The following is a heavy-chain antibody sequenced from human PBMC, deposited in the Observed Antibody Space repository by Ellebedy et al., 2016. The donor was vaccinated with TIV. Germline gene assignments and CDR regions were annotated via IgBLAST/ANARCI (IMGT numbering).Heavy chain of an antibody. J-gene: IGHJ4*02. D-gene: IGHD2-15*01. CDR2: INEVGREK. Sequence: GESLKISCEVSGFSFSTHWMRWVRQAPGKGLEWVANINEVGREKYYADSVTGRFTISRDNAKNSLYLQMNSLRGEDTAVYYCAVRHLAPNYFDTWGRGTLVTVSS. V-gene: IGHV3-7*01. CDR3: AVRHLAPNYFDT. CDR1: GFSFSTHW.